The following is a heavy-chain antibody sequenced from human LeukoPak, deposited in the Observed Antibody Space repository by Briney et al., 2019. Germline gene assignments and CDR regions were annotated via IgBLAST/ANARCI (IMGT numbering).Heavy chain of an antibody. V-gene: IGHV3-48*01. CDR1: GVTLTSYR. D-gene: IGHD3-10*01. J-gene: IGHJ4*02. CDR2: ISGSGGTL. CDR3: AREGYYGSGSPPSLYFDY. Sequence: GGSLRLSCTASGVTLTSYRMSWVRQGPGKGLEWVSSISGSGGTLYYSDSVKGRFTISRDNSRSTLYLQMNSLRPEDTAIYYCAREGYYGSGSPPSLYFDYWGQGTLVTVSS.